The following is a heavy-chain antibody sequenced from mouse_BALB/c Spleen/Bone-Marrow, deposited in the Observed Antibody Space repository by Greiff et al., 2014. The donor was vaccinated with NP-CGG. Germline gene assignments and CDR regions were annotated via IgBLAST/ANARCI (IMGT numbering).Heavy chain of an antibody. CDR3: TREDSITTASPFAY. Sequence: QVQLQQPGAELVRPGASVKLSCKASGYTFTSYWINWVKQRPGQGLEWIGNIYPSDSYTNYNQKFKDKATLTVDKSSSTAYMQLSSPTSEDSAVYYCTREDSITTASPFAYWGQGTLVTVSA. CDR2: IYPSDSYT. CDR1: GYTFTSYW. D-gene: IGHD1-2*01. V-gene: IGHV1-69*02. J-gene: IGHJ3*01.